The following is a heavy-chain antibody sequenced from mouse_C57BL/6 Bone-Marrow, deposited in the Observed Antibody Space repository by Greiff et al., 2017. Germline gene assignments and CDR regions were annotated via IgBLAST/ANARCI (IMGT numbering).Heavy chain of an antibody. J-gene: IGHJ2*01. CDR2: IYPGDGDT. Sequence: QVQLQQSGAELVKPGASVKISCKASGYAFSSYWMNWVKQRPGKGLEWIGQIYPGDGDTNYNGKFKGKATLTADKSSSTAYMQLSSLTSEDSAVYFCARCGYSYYFDNWGQGTTLTVSS. CDR1: GYAFSSYW. V-gene: IGHV1-80*01. CDR3: ARCGYSYYFDN. D-gene: IGHD2-3*01.